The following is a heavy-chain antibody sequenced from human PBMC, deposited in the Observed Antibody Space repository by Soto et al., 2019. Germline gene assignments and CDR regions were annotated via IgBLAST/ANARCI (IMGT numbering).Heavy chain of an antibody. CDR1: GGTFSSYT. Sequence: ASVKVSCKASGGTFSSYTISWVRQAPGQGLEWMGRIIPILGIANYAQKFQGRVTITADKSTSTAYMELSSLRSEDTAVYYCARDVRDYDILTGYHTRFAPWGQGTLVTVSS. CDR2: IIPILGIA. CDR3: ARDVRDYDILTGYHTRFAP. V-gene: IGHV1-69*04. J-gene: IGHJ5*02. D-gene: IGHD3-9*01.